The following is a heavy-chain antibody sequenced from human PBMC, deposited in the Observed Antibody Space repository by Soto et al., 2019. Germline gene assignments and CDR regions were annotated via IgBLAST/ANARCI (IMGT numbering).Heavy chain of an antibody. D-gene: IGHD3-16*01. CDR2: INPSDGST. CDR1: GYTLTTYY. Sequence: ASVKVSCKASGYTLTTYYMHWVRQAPGQELEWMGIINPSDGSTAYGQKFQGRFTMTRETSTSTVYMEVSSLRSEDTAVYYCARGDSYVSEFDHWGQGTLVTVSS. J-gene: IGHJ4*02. CDR3: ARGDSYVSEFDH. V-gene: IGHV1-46*03.